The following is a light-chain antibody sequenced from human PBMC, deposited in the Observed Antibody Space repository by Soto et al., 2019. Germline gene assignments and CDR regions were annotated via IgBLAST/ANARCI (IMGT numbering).Light chain of an antibody. CDR2: AAS. J-gene: IGKJ2*01. Sequence: IQMTQSPSSLSASVGDRVTITCRASQSISTYLNRYQQKPGKAPKLLIYAASSLQSGVPSRLSGSGSGTDFTLTITSLQPEDFATYYCQQSYSAPGTFGQGTKLEIK. CDR1: QSISTY. V-gene: IGKV1-39*01. CDR3: QQSYSAPGT.